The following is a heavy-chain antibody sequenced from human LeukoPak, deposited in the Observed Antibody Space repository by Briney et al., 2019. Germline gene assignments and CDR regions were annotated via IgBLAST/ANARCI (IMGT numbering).Heavy chain of an antibody. Sequence: PGGSLRLSCAASGFTFSSYEMNWVRQAPGKGPEWVPYISSSGSTIYYADSVKGRFTISRDNAKNSLYLQMNSLRAEDTAVYYCAELGITMIGGVWGKGTTVTISP. CDR3: AELGITMIGGV. V-gene: IGHV3-48*03. CDR1: GFTFSSYE. CDR2: ISSSGSTI. J-gene: IGHJ6*04. D-gene: IGHD3-10*02.